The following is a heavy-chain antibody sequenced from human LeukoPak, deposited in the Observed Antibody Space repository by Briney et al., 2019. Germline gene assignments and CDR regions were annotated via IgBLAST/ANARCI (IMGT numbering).Heavy chain of an antibody. CDR2: IYYSGST. Sequence: PSETLSLTCTVSGGSISSGGYYWSWIRQHPGKGLEWIGYIYYSGSTYYNPSLKSRVTISVDTSKNQSSLKLSSVTAADTAVYYCARTYDSSGYNFDYWGQGTLVTVSS. V-gene: IGHV4-31*03. CDR1: GGSISSGGYY. CDR3: ARTYDSSGYNFDY. D-gene: IGHD3-22*01. J-gene: IGHJ4*02.